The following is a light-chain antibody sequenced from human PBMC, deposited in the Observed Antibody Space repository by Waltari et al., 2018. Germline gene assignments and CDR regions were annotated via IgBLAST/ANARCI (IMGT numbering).Light chain of an antibody. CDR3: QQYNRCPPIT. Sequence: EAVMTQSPATLSASPGERVTLSCSARQSIADNLAWYQQKPGHQAPRLLIYGAFTRAAGIPARFTGSRSATEFSLTISSLQSDDSSIYYCQQYNRCPPITFGQGTRLEIK. CDR1: QSIADN. V-gene: IGKV3-15*01. J-gene: IGKJ5*01. CDR2: GAF.